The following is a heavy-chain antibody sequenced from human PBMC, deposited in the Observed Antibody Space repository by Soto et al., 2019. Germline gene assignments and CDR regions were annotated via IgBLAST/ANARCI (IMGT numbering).Heavy chain of an antibody. J-gene: IGHJ4*02. V-gene: IGHV3-30*03. CDR2: ISYDGSNK. D-gene: IGHD6-6*01. Sequence: PGGSLRLSCAASGFTFSNYGIHWVRQAPGKGLEWVAVISYDGSNKYYADSVKGRFTISRDNSMNTLYLQMNSLRAEDTAVYYCAMYTYSSSSDAYNYFDYWGQGTLVTVSS. CDR1: GFTFSNYG. CDR3: AMYTYSSSSDAYNYFDY.